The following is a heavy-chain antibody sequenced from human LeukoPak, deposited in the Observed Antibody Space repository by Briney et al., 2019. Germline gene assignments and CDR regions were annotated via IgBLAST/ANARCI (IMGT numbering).Heavy chain of an antibody. V-gene: IGHV3-48*01. CDR2: ISSSSSTI. J-gene: IGHJ4*02. D-gene: IGHD6-6*01. CDR3: ARVYSSSSGGY. CDR1: GFTFSSYS. Sequence: GGSLRLSCAASGFTFSSYSMNWVRQAPGKGLEWVSYISSSSSTIYYADSVKGRFTISRDNAKNSLYLQMNSLRAEDTAVYYCARVYSSSSGGYWGQGTLVTVSS.